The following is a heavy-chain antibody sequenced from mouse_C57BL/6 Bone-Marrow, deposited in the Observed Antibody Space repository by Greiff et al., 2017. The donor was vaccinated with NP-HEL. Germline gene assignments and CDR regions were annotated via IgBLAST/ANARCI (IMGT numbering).Heavy chain of an antibody. J-gene: IGHJ3*01. CDR3: ATISSGGAWFAY. V-gene: IGHV1-9*01. CDR1: GYTFTGYW. CDR2: ILPGSGST. Sequence: QVQLQQSGAELMKPGASVKLSCKATGYTFTGYWIEWVKQRPGHGLEWIGEILPGSGSTNYNEKLQGKATFTADTSTNTAYMQLSSLTTEDSAIYYCATISSGGAWFAYWGQGTLVTVSA. D-gene: IGHD1-2*01.